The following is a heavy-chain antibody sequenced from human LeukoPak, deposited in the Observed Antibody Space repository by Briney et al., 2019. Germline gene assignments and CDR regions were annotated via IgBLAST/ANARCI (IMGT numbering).Heavy chain of an antibody. D-gene: IGHD4-23*01. V-gene: IGHV3-66*01. CDR2: IYSGGCT. CDR3: AATTVVTGFGY. Sequence: GGSLRLSCAASGFTVSSNYMSWVRQAPGKGLEWVSVIYSGGCTYYADPVQDRFTIPSDNSKNTLDLQITSLRAQHTPVYYCAATTVVTGFGYWGQGTLVTVSS. CDR1: GFTVSSNY. J-gene: IGHJ4*02.